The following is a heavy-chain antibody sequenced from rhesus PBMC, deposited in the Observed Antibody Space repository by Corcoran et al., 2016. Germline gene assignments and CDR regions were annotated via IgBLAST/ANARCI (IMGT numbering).Heavy chain of an antibody. CDR2: NKVSRGST. CDR3: ARVFDPGYSTPFDY. CDR1: GASISSNW. D-gene: IGHD5-24*01. V-gene: IGHV4-80*01. J-gene: IGHJ4*01. Sequence: QVQLQESGPGLVKPSESMSLTCTVSGASISSNWCSWSRQPPGKGLEWIGENKVSRGSTNYNPSLKSRGTNSKDGSKNQFSLKLSSVTAADTAVYYCARVFDPGYSTPFDYWGQGVLVTVSS.